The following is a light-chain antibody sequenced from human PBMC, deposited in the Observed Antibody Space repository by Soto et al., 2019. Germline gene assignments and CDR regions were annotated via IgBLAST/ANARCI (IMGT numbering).Light chain of an antibody. CDR1: SGHISYA. V-gene: IGLV4-69*01. CDR3: QTWGTGIYV. Sequence: QPVLTQSPSASASLGSSVKLTCTLSSGHISYAIAWHQQQPEKGPRYLMKLNSDGSHSKGDGIPDRFSGSSSGAERYLPISSLQSEDEADYYCQTWGTGIYVFGPGTKVTVL. J-gene: IGLJ1*01. CDR2: LNSDGSH.